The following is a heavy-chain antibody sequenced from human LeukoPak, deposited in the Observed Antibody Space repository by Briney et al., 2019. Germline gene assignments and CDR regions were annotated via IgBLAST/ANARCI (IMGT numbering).Heavy chain of an antibody. CDR1: GGSISSGGYY. J-gene: IGHJ6*02. CDR3: AREHIPAANYYYGMDV. CDR2: IYYSGST. D-gene: IGHD2-2*01. V-gene: IGHV4-31*03. Sequence: SETLSLTCTVSGGSISSGGYYWSWIRQHPGKGLEWIGYIYYSGSTYYNPSLKSRVTISVDTSKNQFSLKLSSVTAADTAAYYCAREHIPAANYYYGMDVWGQGTTVTVSS.